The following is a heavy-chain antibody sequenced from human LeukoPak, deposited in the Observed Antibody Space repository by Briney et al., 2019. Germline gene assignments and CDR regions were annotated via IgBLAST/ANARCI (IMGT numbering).Heavy chain of an antibody. CDR2: INDGGGYT. Sequence: GGSLRLSCAASGFTFSTYAMTWVRQAPGKGLEWVSAINDGGGYTYCADSVKGRFTISRDNSKNTLYLQMDSLRAEDTAVYYCARALAGRFDYWGRGTLVTVSS. CDR1: GFTFSTYA. CDR3: ARALAGRFDY. D-gene: IGHD6-19*01. J-gene: IGHJ4*02. V-gene: IGHV3-23*01.